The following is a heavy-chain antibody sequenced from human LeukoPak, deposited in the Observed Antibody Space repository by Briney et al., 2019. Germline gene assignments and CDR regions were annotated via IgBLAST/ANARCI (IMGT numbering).Heavy chain of an antibody. CDR3: ARGEMMTTTSFDY. CDR2: IYYSGST. Sequence: SETLSLTCTVSGGSISSGDYYWSWIRQPPGKGLEWIGYIYYSGSTYYNPSLKSRVTISVDTSKNQFSLKLSSVTAADTAVYYCARGEMMTTTSFDYWGQGTLVTVSS. V-gene: IGHV4-30-4*01. CDR1: GGSISSGDYY. D-gene: IGHD4-17*01. J-gene: IGHJ4*02.